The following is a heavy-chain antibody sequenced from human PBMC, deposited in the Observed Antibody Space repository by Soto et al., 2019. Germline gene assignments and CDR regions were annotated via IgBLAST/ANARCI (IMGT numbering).Heavy chain of an antibody. V-gene: IGHV3-30*18. Sequence: GGSLRLSCAASGFTFSSYGKHWVRQAPGKGLEWVAVISYDGSNKYYADSVKGRFTISRDNSKNTLYLQMNSLRAEDTAVYYCAKAEHPYYDSSGYYLIYYYGMDVWGQGTTVTVSS. J-gene: IGHJ6*02. CDR1: GFTFSSYG. CDR3: AKAEHPYYDSSGYYLIYYYGMDV. D-gene: IGHD3-22*01. CDR2: ISYDGSNK.